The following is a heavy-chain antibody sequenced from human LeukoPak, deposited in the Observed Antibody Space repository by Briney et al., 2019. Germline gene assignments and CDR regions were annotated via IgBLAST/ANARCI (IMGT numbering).Heavy chain of an antibody. V-gene: IGHV1-18*01. J-gene: IGHJ4*02. D-gene: IGHD2-2*01. CDR1: GYTFTSYG. CDR3: ARDRENIVLVPGAKRKTWYFDY. Sequence: GASVKVSCKASGYTFTSYGISWVRQAPGQGLEWMGWISAYNGNTNYAQKLQGRVTMTTDTSTSTAYMELRSLRSDDTAVYYCARDRENIVLVPGAKRKTWYFDYWGQGTLVTVSS. CDR2: ISAYNGNT.